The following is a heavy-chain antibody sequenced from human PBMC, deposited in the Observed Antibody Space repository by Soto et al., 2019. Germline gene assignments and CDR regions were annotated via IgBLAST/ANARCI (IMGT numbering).Heavy chain of an antibody. CDR1: GLSLNNARLG. J-gene: IGHJ4*02. Sequence: SGPTLVNPTETLTLTCTVSGLSLNNARLGVAWIRQPPGKALEWLAHIFSTDEESYSTSLKNRLTISKDTSKSQVVITMTNMDRVDTATYYCARIMTEADFWSGYPLEYYFDFWGQGTLVTVSS. CDR2: IFSTDEE. D-gene: IGHD3-3*01. V-gene: IGHV2-26*01. CDR3: ARIMTEADFWSGYPLEYYFDF.